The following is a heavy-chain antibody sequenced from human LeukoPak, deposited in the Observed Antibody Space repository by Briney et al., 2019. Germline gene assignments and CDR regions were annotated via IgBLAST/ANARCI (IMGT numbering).Heavy chain of an antibody. CDR3: AKVGGFLEWLLYFDY. CDR1: GFTFSSYA. V-gene: IGHV3-23*01. D-gene: IGHD3-3*01. Sequence: PGGSLRLSCAASGFTFSSYAMSWVRQAPGKGLEWVSAISGSGGSTYYADSVKGRFTISRDNSKNTLYLQMNSLRAEDTAVYYCAKVGGFLEWLLYFDYWGQGTLVTVSS. J-gene: IGHJ4*02. CDR2: ISGSGGST.